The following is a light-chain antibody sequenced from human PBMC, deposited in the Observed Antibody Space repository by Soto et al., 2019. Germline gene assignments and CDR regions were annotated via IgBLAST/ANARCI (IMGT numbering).Light chain of an antibody. Sequence: EIVLTQSPGLLYLSPGERATLSCRASQSVSSGYLAWYQQKTGQAPRLLIYGASSRATGIPDRFSGSGSERDLTPNISRLEAEDFEVYYGQENGSWHPFTFAQGTKLEIK. V-gene: IGKV3-20*01. CDR2: GAS. CDR1: QSVSSGY. J-gene: IGKJ2*01. CDR3: QENGSWHPFT.